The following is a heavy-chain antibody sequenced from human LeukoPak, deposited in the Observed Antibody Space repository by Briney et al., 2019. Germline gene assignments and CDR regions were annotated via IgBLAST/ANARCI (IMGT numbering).Heavy chain of an antibody. D-gene: IGHD1-26*01. CDR3: AREESGSLDF. Sequence: GRSLRLSCAASGFTFSTYGMHWVRQAPGKGLEWVAIIWYDGSSKYYADSVKGRFTISRDISKNTLHLQMNSLRADDTAVYYCAREESGSLDFWGQGTLVTVSS. CDR1: GFTFSTYG. V-gene: IGHV3-33*01. J-gene: IGHJ4*02. CDR2: IWYDGSSK.